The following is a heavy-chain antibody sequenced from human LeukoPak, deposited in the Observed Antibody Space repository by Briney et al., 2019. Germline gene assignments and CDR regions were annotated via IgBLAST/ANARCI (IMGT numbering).Heavy chain of an antibody. V-gene: IGHV3-43*02. CDR1: GFTFDDYA. CDR2: ISVDGGSR. Sequence: QPGGSLRLSCATSGFTFDDYAMHWVRQAPGKGLEWVSLISVDGGSRNYADSVKGRFTISRDNSKNSLYMQMNSLRSEDTALYYCAKAVTTLSPYFDYWGQGTLVTVSS. J-gene: IGHJ4*02. D-gene: IGHD6-19*01. CDR3: AKAVTTLSPYFDY.